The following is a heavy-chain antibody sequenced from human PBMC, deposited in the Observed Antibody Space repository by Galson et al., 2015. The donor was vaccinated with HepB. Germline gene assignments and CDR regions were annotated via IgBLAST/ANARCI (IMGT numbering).Heavy chain of an antibody. CDR2: IIPIFGTA. V-gene: IGHV1-69*13. J-gene: IGHJ3*02. CDR1: GGTFSSYA. Sequence: SVKVSCKASGGTFSSYAISWVRQAPGQGLEWMGGIIPIFGTANYAQKFQGRVTITADESTSTAYMELSSLRSEDTAVYYCARDRGSGSYSFAFDIWGQGTMVTVSS. D-gene: IGHD3-10*01. CDR3: ARDRGSGSYSFAFDI.